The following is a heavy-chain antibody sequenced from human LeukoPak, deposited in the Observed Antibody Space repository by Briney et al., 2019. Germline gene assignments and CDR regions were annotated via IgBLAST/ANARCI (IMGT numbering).Heavy chain of an antibody. Sequence: SGGSLRLSCAASGFTFSTYSMNWVRQAPGKGLEWVAVIWYDGSNKYYADSVKGRFTISRDNAKNSLYLQMNSLRAEDTAVYHCARDKGYYYDSSSFDYWGQGTLVTVSS. CDR2: IWYDGSNK. D-gene: IGHD3-22*01. CDR1: GFTFSTYS. V-gene: IGHV3-33*08. CDR3: ARDKGYYYDSSSFDY. J-gene: IGHJ4*02.